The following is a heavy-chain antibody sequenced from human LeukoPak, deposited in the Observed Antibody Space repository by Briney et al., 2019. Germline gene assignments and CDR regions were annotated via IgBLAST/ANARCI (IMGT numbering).Heavy chain of an antibody. CDR2: ISGSGVGT. CDR1: GFTFSSYA. J-gene: IGHJ4*02. CDR3: AKEGYYDSSGYFDY. D-gene: IGHD3-22*01. V-gene: IGHV3-23*01. Sequence: PGGSLRLSCAASGFTFSSYAMTWVRQAPGKGLEWVSAISGSGVGTYFADSVKGRFTISRDNSKNTLYLQMNSLRAEDTAVYYCAKEGYYDSSGYFDYWGQGTLVTVSS.